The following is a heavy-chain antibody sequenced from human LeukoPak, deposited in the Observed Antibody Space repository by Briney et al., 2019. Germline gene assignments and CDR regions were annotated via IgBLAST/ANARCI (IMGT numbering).Heavy chain of an antibody. D-gene: IGHD3-22*01. J-gene: IGHJ4*02. CDR1: GFSVSSNY. Sequence: GGSLRLSCAASGFSVSSNYMSWVRQAPGKGLEWVAVISYDGSKKYYADSVKGRFTISRDNSKNTLYLQMNSLRAEDSAVYYCARGSFYYYDSSGYSTVYYFDYWGQGTLVTLSS. V-gene: IGHV3-30-3*01. CDR2: ISYDGSKK. CDR3: ARGSFYYYDSSGYSTVYYFDY.